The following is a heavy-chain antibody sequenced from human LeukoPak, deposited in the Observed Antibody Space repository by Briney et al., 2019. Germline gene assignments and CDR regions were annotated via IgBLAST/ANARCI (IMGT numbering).Heavy chain of an antibody. D-gene: IGHD2-15*01. CDR1: GFTFSSYS. CDR3: ARDRYCSGGSCYPLDY. V-gene: IGHV3-21*01. Sequence: GGSLRLSCAPSGFTFSSYSMNWVRQAPGRGLEWVSSISSSSSYIYYADSVGRRFTLSPDTAKNTLYIQMNSLRAEDTSVYYCARDRYCSGGSCYPLDYRGQGTQVTDSP. J-gene: IGHJ4*02. CDR2: ISSSSSYI.